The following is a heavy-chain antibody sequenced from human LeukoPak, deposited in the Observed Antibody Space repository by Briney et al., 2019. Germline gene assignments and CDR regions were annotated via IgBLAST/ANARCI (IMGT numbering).Heavy chain of an antibody. J-gene: IGHJ6*01. CDR3: ARMEDSSSWDSPGYYYGMDV. CDR1: GGSMSSYY. V-gene: IGHV4-59*08. CDR2: INYSADT. D-gene: IGHD6-13*01. Sequence: SETLSLTCTVSGGSMSSYYWSWIRQPPGKGLEWIGYINYSADTKYNPSLKSRVATSVETSKNQFSLKLTSVTAADTAVYYCARMEDSSSWDSPGYYYGMDVWGEGTTVTVSS.